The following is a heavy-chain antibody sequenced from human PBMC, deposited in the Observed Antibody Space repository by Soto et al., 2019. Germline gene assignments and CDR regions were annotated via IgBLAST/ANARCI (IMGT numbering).Heavy chain of an antibody. J-gene: IGHJ4*02. V-gene: IGHV4-30-2*01. CDR1: GGSISSGGYC. CDR2: IYHSGST. CDR3: ASHRAVAGTWHFDY. D-gene: IGHD6-19*01. Sequence: SETLSLTCAVSGGSISSGGYCWIWIRQPPGKGLEWIGYIYHSGSTYYNPSLKSRVTISVDRSKNQFSLKLSSVTAADTAVYYCASHRAVAGTWHFDYWGQGTLVTVSS.